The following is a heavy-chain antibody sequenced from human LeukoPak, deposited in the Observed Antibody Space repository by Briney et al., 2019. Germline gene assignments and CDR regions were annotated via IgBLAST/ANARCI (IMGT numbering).Heavy chain of an antibody. CDR3: AKDPTRYYDSSGYTFDY. CDR1: GFTFSSYG. CDR2: IRYDGSNK. V-gene: IGHV3-30*02. D-gene: IGHD3-22*01. J-gene: IGHJ4*02. Sequence: GGSLRLSCAASGFTFSSYGMHWVRQAPGKGLEWVAFIRYDGSNKYYADSVKGRFTISRDNSRNTLYLQMNSLRAEDTAVYYCAKDPTRYYDSSGYTFDYWGQGPWSPSPQ.